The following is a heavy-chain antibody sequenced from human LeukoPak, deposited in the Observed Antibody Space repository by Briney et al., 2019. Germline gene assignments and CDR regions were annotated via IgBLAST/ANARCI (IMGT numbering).Heavy chain of an antibody. V-gene: IGHV3-21*01. CDR3: ARGEGKATIPGLDS. CDR2: ITSGSSYI. CDR1: GFSFSDFD. J-gene: IGHJ4*02. D-gene: IGHD5-24*01. Sequence: GGSLRLSCAASGFSFSDFDMRWVRQAPGKGLEWVSAITSGSSYIYYTDSVKGRFTISRDNAEKSLYLQMNSLRAEDTALYFCARGEGKATIPGLDSWGQGTLVTVSS.